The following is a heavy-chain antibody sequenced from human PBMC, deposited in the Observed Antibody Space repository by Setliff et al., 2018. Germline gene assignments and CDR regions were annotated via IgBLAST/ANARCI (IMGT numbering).Heavy chain of an antibody. J-gene: IGHJ4*02. CDR2: INTDGSAT. V-gene: IGHV3-74*01. D-gene: IGHD3-3*02. Sequence: PGGSLRLSCSASGFTFNTYTMHWVRQAPGKGLVWVSGINTDGSATYYADSVKGRFTISRDNAKSTLYLQMNSLGAEDTSVYYCADIFDLSGYWGQGTLVTVSS. CDR3: ADIFDLSGY. CDR1: GFTFNTYT.